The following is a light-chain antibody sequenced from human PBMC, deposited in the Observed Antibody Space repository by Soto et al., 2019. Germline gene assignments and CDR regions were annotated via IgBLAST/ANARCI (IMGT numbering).Light chain of an antibody. CDR2: EVS. Sequence: QSALTQPASVSGSPGQSITISCTGTSSDVGGYNYVSWYQQHPGKAPKLMIYEVSNRPSGVSKRFSGSKSGNTASLTISGLQPQHEADYFCSSYGSTSTRYVVGTGTKLTLL. V-gene: IGLV2-14*01. CDR3: SSYGSTSTRYV. J-gene: IGLJ1*01. CDR1: SSDVGGYNY.